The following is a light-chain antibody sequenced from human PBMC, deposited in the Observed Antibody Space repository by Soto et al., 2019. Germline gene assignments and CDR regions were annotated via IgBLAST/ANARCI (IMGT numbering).Light chain of an antibody. Sequence: EIVLTQSPGTLSLSPGERATLSCRASQSVSSNYLAWYQQKPGQAPRLLIYGASSRATGIPDRFSGSGSGTDFTRTISILEPEEFAVYYCQQYGSSPWTFGQGTKVEIK. CDR2: GAS. CDR1: QSVSSNY. CDR3: QQYGSSPWT. V-gene: IGKV3-20*01. J-gene: IGKJ1*01.